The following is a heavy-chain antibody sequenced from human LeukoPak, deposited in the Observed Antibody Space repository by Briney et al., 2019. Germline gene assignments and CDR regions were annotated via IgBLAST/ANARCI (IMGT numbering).Heavy chain of an antibody. CDR1: GGSISSGTYY. Sequence: SETLSLTCTVSGGSISSGTYYWTWIRQHPGKGLEWIGYIYYSGSTYYNPSLKSRVTISVDTSKNQFSLKLSSVTAADTAVYYCARVTGPAMARFDYWGQGTLVTVSS. V-gene: IGHV4-31*03. J-gene: IGHJ4*02. CDR2: IYYSGST. CDR3: ARVTGPAMARFDY. D-gene: IGHD5-18*01.